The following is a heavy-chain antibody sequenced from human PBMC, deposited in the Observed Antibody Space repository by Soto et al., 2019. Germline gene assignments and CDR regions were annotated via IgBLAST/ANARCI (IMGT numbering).Heavy chain of an antibody. Sequence: EVQLLESGGGLVQPGGSLRLSCAASGFTFSSYAMSWVRQAPGKGQEWVSAISGSGGSTYYADSVKGRFTISRDNSKNTRYLQMNSLRAEDTAVYYCAKGPHYYGSGSQYGMDVWGQGTTVTVSS. CDR1: GFTFSSYA. D-gene: IGHD3-10*01. CDR2: ISGSGGST. CDR3: AKGPHYYGSGSQYGMDV. V-gene: IGHV3-23*01. J-gene: IGHJ6*02.